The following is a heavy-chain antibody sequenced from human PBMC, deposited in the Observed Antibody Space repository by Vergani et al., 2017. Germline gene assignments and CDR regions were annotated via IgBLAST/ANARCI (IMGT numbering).Heavy chain of an antibody. CDR1: GGSISSYY. CDR3: ARGAYDILTGPSQLAFRAEYFQH. V-gene: IGHV4-59*01. CDR2: IYYSGST. D-gene: IGHD3-9*01. J-gene: IGHJ1*01. Sequence: QVQLQESGPGLVKPSETLSLTCTVSGGSISSYYWSWIRQPPGKGLEWIGYIYYSGSTNYNPSLKSRVTISVDTSKNQFSLKLSSVTAADTAVYYCARGAYDILTGPSQLAFRAEYFQHWGQGTLVTVSS.